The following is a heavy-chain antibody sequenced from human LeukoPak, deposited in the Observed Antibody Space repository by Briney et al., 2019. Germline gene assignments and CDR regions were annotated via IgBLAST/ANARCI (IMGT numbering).Heavy chain of an antibody. D-gene: IGHD6-19*01. V-gene: IGHV1-2*06. CDR1: GYTFIDYY. Sequence: RASVKVSCKASGYTFIDYYFNWVRQAPGQGPEWMGRINVKSGATDYAQKFQGRVTVTRDTSISTAYMELSSLRSDDTAVYYCARVGRESSTGWIDYWGQGTLVTVSS. CDR2: INVKSGAT. CDR3: ARVGRESSTGWIDY. J-gene: IGHJ4*02.